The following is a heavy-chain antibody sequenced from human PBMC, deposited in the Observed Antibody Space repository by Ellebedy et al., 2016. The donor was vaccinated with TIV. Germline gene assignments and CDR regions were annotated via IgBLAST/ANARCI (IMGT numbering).Heavy chain of an antibody. CDR1: RYSFTDFY. Sequence: AASVKVSCKASRYSFTDFYIHWVRQAPGQGLEWMGWINPNSGGPHYAQQFRGWVTMTSDPSISTAYLELSRLRSNDTAVYYCARSVRLVTGYYYFDYWGQGTLVTVSS. D-gene: IGHD3-9*01. V-gene: IGHV1-2*04. CDR3: ARSVRLVTGYYYFDY. J-gene: IGHJ4*02. CDR2: INPNSGGP.